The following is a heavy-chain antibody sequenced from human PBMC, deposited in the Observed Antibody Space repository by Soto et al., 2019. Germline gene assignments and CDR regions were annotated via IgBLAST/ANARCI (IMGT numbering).Heavy chain of an antibody. Sequence: QVQLVQSGAEVKKPGSSVKVSCKASGGTFSSYAISWVRQAPGQGLEWMGGIIPIFGTANYAQKFQGRVTITADESTSTDYMELSSLRSEDTAVYYCARDNRITMVRGVISDYYYGMDVWGQGTTVTVSS. D-gene: IGHD3-10*01. CDR1: GGTFSSYA. J-gene: IGHJ6*02. CDR2: IIPIFGTA. CDR3: ARDNRITMVRGVISDYYYGMDV. V-gene: IGHV1-69*01.